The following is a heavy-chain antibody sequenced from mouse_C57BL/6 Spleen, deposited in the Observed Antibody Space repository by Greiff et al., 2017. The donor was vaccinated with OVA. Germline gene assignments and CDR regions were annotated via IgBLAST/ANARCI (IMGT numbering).Heavy chain of an antibody. CDR2: ISYDGSN. CDR1: GYSITSGYY. J-gene: IGHJ1*03. V-gene: IGHV3-6*01. D-gene: IGHD1-1*01. Sequence: EVQVVESGPGLVKPSQSLSLTCSVTGYSITSGYYWNWIRQFPGNKLEWMGYISYDGSNNYNPSLKNRISITRDTSKNQFFLKLNSVTTEDTATYYCASCYGSTWYFDVWGTGTTVTVSS. CDR3: ASCYGSTWYFDV.